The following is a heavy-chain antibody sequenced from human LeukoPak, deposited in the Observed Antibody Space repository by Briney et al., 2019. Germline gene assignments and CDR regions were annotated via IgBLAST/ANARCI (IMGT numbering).Heavy chain of an antibody. Sequence: PSETLSLTCAVSGYSISSGSYYWSWIRQPAGKGLEWIGRIYTSGSTNYNPSLKSRVTISVDTSKNQFSLKLSSVTAADTAVYYCARGGGSSTSPPTRYFDYWGQGTLVTVSS. V-gene: IGHV4-61*02. CDR3: ARGGGSSTSPPTRYFDY. CDR1: GYSISSGSYY. CDR2: IYTSGST. D-gene: IGHD2-2*01. J-gene: IGHJ4*02.